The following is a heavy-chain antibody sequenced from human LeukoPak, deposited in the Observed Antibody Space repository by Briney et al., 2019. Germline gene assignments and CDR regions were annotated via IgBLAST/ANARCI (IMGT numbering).Heavy chain of an antibody. D-gene: IGHD5-24*01. CDR1: GFTFSDYY. CDR3: AARDGYNFDVVAFDI. V-gene: IGHV3-11*01. Sequence: PGGSLRLSCAASGFTFSDYYMSWLRQAPGKGLEWVSYISSSGSTIYYADSVKGRFTISRDNAKNSLYLQMNSLRAEDTAVYYCAARDGYNFDVVAFDIWGQGTMVTVSS. J-gene: IGHJ3*02. CDR2: ISSSGSTI.